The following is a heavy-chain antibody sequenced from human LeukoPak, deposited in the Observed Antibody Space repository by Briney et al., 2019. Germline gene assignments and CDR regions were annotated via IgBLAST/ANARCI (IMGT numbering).Heavy chain of an antibody. CDR2: IKSKTDDEAT. J-gene: IGHJ3*01. CDR1: GFTFSNAW. D-gene: IGHD5-12*01. V-gene: IGHV3-15*01. CDR3: NTAYIESRT. Sequence: NPGGTLRLSCAASGFTFSNAWMTWVRQAPGKGLEWVVRIKSKTDDEATDYAARVKRNFIISRDDSNNKMYLQMSSLKIEDASVCYCNTAYIESRTWGQGTLVTVSS.